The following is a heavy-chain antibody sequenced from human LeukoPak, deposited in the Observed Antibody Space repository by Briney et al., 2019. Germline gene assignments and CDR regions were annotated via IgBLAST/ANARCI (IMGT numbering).Heavy chain of an antibody. CDR3: ARDVEYSSSWYDN. Sequence: ASVKVSCKASGYTFTGYYMHWVRQAPGQGLEWMGWINPNSGGTNYAQKFQGWVTMTRDTSISTAYMELSRLRSDDTAVYYCARDVEYSSSWYDNWGQGTLVTVSS. CDR2: INPNSGGT. D-gene: IGHD6-13*01. CDR1: GYTFTGYY. J-gene: IGHJ5*02. V-gene: IGHV1-2*04.